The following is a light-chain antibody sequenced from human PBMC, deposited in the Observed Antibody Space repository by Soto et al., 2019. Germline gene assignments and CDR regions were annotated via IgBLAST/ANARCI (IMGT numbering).Light chain of an antibody. Sequence: ETRMTQSPDSLSVSLGERATLSCRASQSRRSSLAWYQQKPGQAPRLLIYDASTRATGIPARFSGSGSGTDFTLTISGLQSEDFAVYYCQQYNNWPQTFGQGTKVDI. CDR2: DAS. V-gene: IGKV3-15*01. CDR3: QQYNNWPQT. J-gene: IGKJ1*01. CDR1: QSRRSS.